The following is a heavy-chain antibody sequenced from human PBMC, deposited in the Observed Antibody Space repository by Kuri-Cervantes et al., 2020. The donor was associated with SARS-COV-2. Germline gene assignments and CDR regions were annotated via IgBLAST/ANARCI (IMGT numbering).Heavy chain of an antibody. V-gene: IGHV4-30-4*08. J-gene: IGHJ3*02. CDR1: GGSISGHS. D-gene: IGHD2-8*01. CDR3: ARGNGGRDAFDI. CDR2: IYYSGST. Sequence: SETLSLTCTVSGGSISGHSWSWIRQPPGKGLEWIGYIYYSGSTYYNPSLKSRVTISVDTSKNQFSLKLSSVTAADTAVYYCARGNGGRDAFDIWGQGTMVTVSS.